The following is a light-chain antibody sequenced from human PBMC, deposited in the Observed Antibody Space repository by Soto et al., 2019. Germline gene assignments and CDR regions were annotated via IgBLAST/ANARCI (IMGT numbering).Light chain of an antibody. Sequence: DIQMTQSPSSLSASVGDRVTITCQASQDIRQYLNWYQQKPGKAPKLLIYDASRLETGVPSRFSGSGSGTDFTFTVISLQPEDIGTYSCQVYDYISAGYTFGPGTKVDLK. V-gene: IGKV1-33*01. CDR3: QVYDYISAGYT. CDR2: DAS. J-gene: IGKJ3*01. CDR1: QDIRQY.